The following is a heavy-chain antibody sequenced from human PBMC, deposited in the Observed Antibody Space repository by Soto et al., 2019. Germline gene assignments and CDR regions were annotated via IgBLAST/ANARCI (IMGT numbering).Heavy chain of an antibody. D-gene: IGHD5-12*01. V-gene: IGHV4-34*01. J-gene: IGHJ5*02. CDR1: GGSFSGYY. CDR2: INHSGST. Sequence: QVQLQQWGAGLLKPSETLSLTCAVYGGSFSGYYWSWIRQPPGKWLEWIVEINHSGSTNYNPSLKSRVTISVDTSKNQFSLKLSSVTAAATAVYYCARGLATWGWSWFDPWGQGTLVTVSS. CDR3: ARGLATWGWSWFDP.